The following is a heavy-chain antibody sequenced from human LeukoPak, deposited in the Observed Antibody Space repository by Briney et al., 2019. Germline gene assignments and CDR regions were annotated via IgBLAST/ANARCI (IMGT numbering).Heavy chain of an antibody. CDR1: GFTFTNNF. D-gene: IGHD3-9*01. J-gene: IGHJ5*02. CDR3: AKGRRYNILTGHYVSEVDP. CDR2: IRYDGRNK. Sequence: PGGSLRLSCAASGFTFTNNFMSWVRQAPGKGLEWVAFIRYDGRNKYYGDPVKGRFSISRDNSKNTLYLQMNSLRAEDTAVYYCAKGRRYNILTGHYVSEVDPWGQGTLVTVSS. V-gene: IGHV3-30*02.